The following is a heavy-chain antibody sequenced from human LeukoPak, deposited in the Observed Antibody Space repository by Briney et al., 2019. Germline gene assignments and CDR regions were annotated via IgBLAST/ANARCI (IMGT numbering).Heavy chain of an antibody. CDR3: ARGGVVVASSPAD. CDR2: INTNTGNP. Sequence: ASVKVSCKASGYTFTSYAMNWVRQAPGQGLEWMGWINTNTGNPTYAQGFTGRFVFSWDTSVSTAYLQISSLKAEDTAVYYCARGGVVVASSPADWGEGTLVTVSS. J-gene: IGHJ4*02. V-gene: IGHV7-4-1*02. D-gene: IGHD2-15*01. CDR1: GYTFTSYA.